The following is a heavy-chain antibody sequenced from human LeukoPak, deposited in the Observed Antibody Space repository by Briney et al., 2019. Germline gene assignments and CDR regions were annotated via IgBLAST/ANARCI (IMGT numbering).Heavy chain of an antibody. CDR1: GYTFTGYY. J-gene: IGHJ3*02. Sequence: ASVKVSCKASGYTFTGYYMHWVRQAPGQGLEWMGWINPNSGGTNYAQKFQGRVTMTRDTSTSTVYMELSSLRSEDTAVYYCARDRAVIDAFDIWGQGTMVTVSS. V-gene: IGHV1-2*02. D-gene: IGHD6-19*01. CDR2: INPNSGGT. CDR3: ARDRAVIDAFDI.